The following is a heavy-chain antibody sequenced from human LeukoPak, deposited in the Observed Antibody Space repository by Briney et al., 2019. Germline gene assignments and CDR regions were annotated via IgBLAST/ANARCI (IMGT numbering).Heavy chain of an antibody. Sequence: SGGSLRLSCAASGFTVSSNYMSWVRQAPGKGLEWVSVIYSGGSTYYADSVKGRFTISRDNSKNTLYLQMNSLRAEDTAVYYCARGPDEGYDILTGYSRPVDYWGQGTLVTVSS. CDR3: ARGPDEGYDILTGYSRPVDY. CDR1: GFTVSSNY. CDR2: IYSGGST. J-gene: IGHJ4*02. D-gene: IGHD3-9*01. V-gene: IGHV3-53*01.